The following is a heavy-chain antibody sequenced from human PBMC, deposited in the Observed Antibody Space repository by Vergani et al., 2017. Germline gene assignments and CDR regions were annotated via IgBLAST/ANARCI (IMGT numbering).Heavy chain of an antibody. J-gene: IGHJ6*02. CDR2: IYDSGDT. V-gene: IGHV4-59*01. Sequence: QVQLQESGPGLVKPSETLSLTCSVSGDSMNTYYWTWIRQPPGKGLEWIGYIYDSGDTKYNPSLKSRVTMSLDTSKNQFSLNLYSVTAADTAVYYCASRDITIFGVVIIRGYYYYGMDVWGQGTTVTVSS. CDR1: GDSMNTYY. CDR3: ASRDITIFGVVIIRGYYYYGMDV. D-gene: IGHD3-3*01.